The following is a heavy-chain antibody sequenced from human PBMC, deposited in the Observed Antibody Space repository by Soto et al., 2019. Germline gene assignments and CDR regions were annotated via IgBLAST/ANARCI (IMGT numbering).Heavy chain of an antibody. J-gene: IGHJ6*02. Sequence: ASVKVSCKASGFTFTSSAVQWVRQARGQRLEWIGWIVVGSGNTNYAQKFQERVTITRDMSTSTAYMELSSLRSEDTAVYYCAADGGISLVGATTYYYYHGMDVWGQGTTVTVSS. V-gene: IGHV1-58*01. CDR3: AADGGISLVGATTYYYYHGMDV. CDR1: GFTFTSSA. D-gene: IGHD1-26*01. CDR2: IVVGSGNT.